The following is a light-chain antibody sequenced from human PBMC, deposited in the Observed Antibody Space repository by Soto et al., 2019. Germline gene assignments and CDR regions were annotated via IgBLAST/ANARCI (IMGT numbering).Light chain of an antibody. J-gene: IGLJ2*01. V-gene: IGLV2-8*01. CDR2: EVS. Sequence: SALSQPPSASGSPGQSVTISCTGTSSDVGGYNYVSWYQQHPGKAPKLMIYEVSKRPSGVPDRFSDSKSGNTASLTVSGLQAEDEADYYCSSYAGSNIGIGGGTKLTVL. CDR3: SSYAGSNIG. CDR1: SSDVGGYNY.